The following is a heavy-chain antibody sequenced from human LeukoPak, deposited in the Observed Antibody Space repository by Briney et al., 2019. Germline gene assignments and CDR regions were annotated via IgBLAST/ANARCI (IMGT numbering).Heavy chain of an antibody. CDR1: GGSISSYY. D-gene: IGHD6-19*01. Sequence: PSETLSLTCTVSGGSISSYYWSWLRQPPGKGLEWIAYRHHSGSSNYNPSLESRVTVSVDTSNNQFSLRVTSVTAADTAVYYCARVVGSGWNYFDSWDQGTLVTVSS. CDR2: RHHSGSS. J-gene: IGHJ4*02. V-gene: IGHV4-59*01. CDR3: ARVVGSGWNYFDS.